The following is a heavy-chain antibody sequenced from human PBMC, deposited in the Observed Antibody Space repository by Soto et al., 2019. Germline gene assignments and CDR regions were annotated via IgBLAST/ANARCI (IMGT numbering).Heavy chain of an antibody. CDR2: ILYDGSNK. CDR3: AKSRDAYNFYFYYGMDV. Sequence: LRLSCAASGFTFSNYGMHWVRQTPGKGLEWVALILYDGSNKYYADSVKGRFTISRDNSKNTLYLQVSSLRAEDTAVYYCAKSRDAYNFYFYYGMDVWGQGTSVTVYS. D-gene: IGHD1-1*01. V-gene: IGHV3-30*18. J-gene: IGHJ6*02. CDR1: GFTFSNYG.